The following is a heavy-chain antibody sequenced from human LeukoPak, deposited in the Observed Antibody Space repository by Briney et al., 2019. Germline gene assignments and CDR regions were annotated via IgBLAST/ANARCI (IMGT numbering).Heavy chain of an antibody. CDR3: AREDIVVVPDYYYGMDV. V-gene: IGHV1-2*06. Sequence: GASVKVSCKASGYTFTGYYMHWVRQAPGQGLEWMGRINPNSGGTNYAQKFQGRVTMTRDTSISTAYMELSRLGSDDTAVYYCAREDIVVVPDYYYGMDVWGQGTTVTVSS. CDR1: GYTFTGYY. CDR2: INPNSGGT. J-gene: IGHJ6*02. D-gene: IGHD2-2*01.